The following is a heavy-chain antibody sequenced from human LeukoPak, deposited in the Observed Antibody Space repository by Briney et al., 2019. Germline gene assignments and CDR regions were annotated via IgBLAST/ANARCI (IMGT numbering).Heavy chain of an antibody. CDR2: IYYSGST. Sequence: PSETLSLTCAVYGGSFSGYYWGWIRQPPGKGLEWIGSIYYSGSTYYNPSLKSRVTISVDTSKNQFSLKLSSVTAADTAVYYCARSQITMVRGVINWFDPWGQGTLVTVSS. V-gene: IGHV4-39*01. D-gene: IGHD3-10*01. J-gene: IGHJ5*02. CDR3: ARSQITMVRGVINWFDP. CDR1: GGSFSGYY.